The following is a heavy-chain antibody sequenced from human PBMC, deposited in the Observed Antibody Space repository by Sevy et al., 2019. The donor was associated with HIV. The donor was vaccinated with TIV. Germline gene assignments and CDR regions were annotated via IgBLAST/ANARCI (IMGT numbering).Heavy chain of an antibody. D-gene: IGHD2-2*01. CDR1: GFTFSSYA. CDR2: ISYDGSNK. V-gene: IGHV3-30-3*01. CDR3: LVVVPAAIQDWFDP. J-gene: IGHJ5*02. Sequence: GETLKISCAASGFTFSSYAMHWVRQAPGKGLEWVAVISYDGSNKYYADSVKGRFTISRDNSKNTLYLQMNSLRAEDTAVYYCLVVVPAAIQDWFDPWGQGTLVTVSS.